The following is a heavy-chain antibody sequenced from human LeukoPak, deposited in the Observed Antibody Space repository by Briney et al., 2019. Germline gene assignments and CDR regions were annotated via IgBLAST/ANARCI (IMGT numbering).Heavy chain of an antibody. V-gene: IGHV3-21*01. Sequence: PGGSLRLSCAASGFAFSSYSMNWVRQAPGKGLEWVSSISSVSSYIYYADSVKGRFTISRDNAKNSLYLQMNSLRAEDTAVYYCASVCSSSWYDDYWGQGTLVTVSS. CDR2: ISSVSSYI. CDR1: GFAFSSYS. J-gene: IGHJ4*02. D-gene: IGHD6-13*01. CDR3: ASVCSSSWYDDY.